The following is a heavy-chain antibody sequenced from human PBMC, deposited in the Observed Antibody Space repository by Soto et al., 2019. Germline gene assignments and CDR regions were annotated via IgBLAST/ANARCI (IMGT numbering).Heavy chain of an antibody. CDR2: ISSSGSTI. CDR3: ARVGRDYDSSGYSRFDP. CDR1: GFTFSGYY. Sequence: PGGSLRLSCAASGFTFSGYYMRWIRQAPGKGLEWASYISSSGSTIYYADSVKGRFTISRDNAKNSLYLQMNSLRAEDTAVYYCARVGRDYDSSGYSRFDPWGQGTLVTV. J-gene: IGHJ5*02. D-gene: IGHD3-22*01. V-gene: IGHV3-11*01.